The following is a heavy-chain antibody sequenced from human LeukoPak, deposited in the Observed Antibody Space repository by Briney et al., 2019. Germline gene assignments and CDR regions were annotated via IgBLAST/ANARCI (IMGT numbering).Heavy chain of an antibody. CDR2: ISGSGGST. Sequence: HPGGSLRLSWAASGFTFSSYAMSWVRQAPGKGLEWVSAISGSGGSTYYADSVKGRFTISRDNSKNTLYLQMNSLRAEDTAVYYCAKGRDYYDSSGYYPYWGQGTLVTVSS. CDR1: GFTFSSYA. CDR3: AKGRDYYDSSGYYPY. D-gene: IGHD3-22*01. V-gene: IGHV3-23*01. J-gene: IGHJ4*02.